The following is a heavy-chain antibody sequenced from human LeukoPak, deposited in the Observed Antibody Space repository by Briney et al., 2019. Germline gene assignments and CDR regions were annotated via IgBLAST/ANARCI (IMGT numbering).Heavy chain of an antibody. V-gene: IGHV4-34*01. J-gene: IGHJ4*02. CDR3: ARAATGDL. CDR2: INHSGGT. CDR1: GGSFSGYY. Sequence: PSETLSLTCAVYGGSFSGYYWSWIRQPPGKGLEWIGEINHSGGTNYNPSLKSRVTISIDTSKNQFSLQLSSVTAADTAMYYCARAATGDLWGQGTLVTVSS. D-gene: IGHD7-27*01.